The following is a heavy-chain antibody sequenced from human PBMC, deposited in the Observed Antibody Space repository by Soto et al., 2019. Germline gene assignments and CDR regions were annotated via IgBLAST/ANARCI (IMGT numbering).Heavy chain of an antibody. CDR3: AKWPAIVLLPAAMNYYCGMDV. Sequence: QVQLVESGGGVVQPGRSLRLSCAASGFTFSSYGMHWVRQAPGKGLEWVAVISYDGSNKYYADSVKGRFTISRDNSKNTLYLQMHSLRAEDTAVYYCAKWPAIVLLPAAMNYYCGMDVWGQWTTVTVSS. CDR1: GFTFSSYG. D-gene: IGHD2-2*01. V-gene: IGHV3-30*18. CDR2: ISYDGSNK. J-gene: IGHJ6*01.